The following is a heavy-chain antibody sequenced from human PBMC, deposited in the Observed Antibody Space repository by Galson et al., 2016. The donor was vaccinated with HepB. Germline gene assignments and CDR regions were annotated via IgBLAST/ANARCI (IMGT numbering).Heavy chain of an antibody. J-gene: IGHJ4*01. CDR1: RFSVGDYY. Sequence: SLRLSCAASRFSVGDYYMNWIRQAPGKGLEWVSYVSGTSSVTSYADSVKGRFTISRDNTRNSVYLQMDSLRDEDTAVYYCAKSGSEGSTWGHGILVTVAS. CDR3: AKSGSEGST. CDR2: VSGTSSVT. D-gene: IGHD3-10*01. V-gene: IGHV3-11*06.